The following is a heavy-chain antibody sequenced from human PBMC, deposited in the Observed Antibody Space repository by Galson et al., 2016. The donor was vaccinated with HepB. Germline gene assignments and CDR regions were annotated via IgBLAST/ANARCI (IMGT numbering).Heavy chain of an antibody. CDR1: GFTFRHLG. J-gene: IGHJ4*02. Sequence: SLRLSCAASGFTFRHLGMHWVRQAPGKGLEWVAVIWYDGSNKSYADSVKGRFTVSRDTSKNTLYLQMNSLRAEDTAVYYCARDKPRPRVVGNYFDYWGQGTLVTVSS. CDR3: ARDKPRPRVVGNYFDY. D-gene: IGHD2-2*01. V-gene: IGHV3-33*01. CDR2: IWYDGSNK.